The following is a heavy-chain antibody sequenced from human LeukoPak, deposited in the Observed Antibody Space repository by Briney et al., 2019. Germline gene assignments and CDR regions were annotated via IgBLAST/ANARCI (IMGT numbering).Heavy chain of an antibody. J-gene: IGHJ5*02. CDR1: GYTFTQYY. V-gene: IGHV1-2*02. CDR2: INPYSGET. Sequence: ASVKVSYKTSGYTFTQYYVHWVRQAPGQGPEWMGWINPYSGETKYVQKFQGRVTLTRDTSVSTAFMELSRLTSDDTALYYCARDGGSLGLFVHWGQGTLVTVSS. CDR3: ARDGGSLGLFVH. D-gene: IGHD3-10*01.